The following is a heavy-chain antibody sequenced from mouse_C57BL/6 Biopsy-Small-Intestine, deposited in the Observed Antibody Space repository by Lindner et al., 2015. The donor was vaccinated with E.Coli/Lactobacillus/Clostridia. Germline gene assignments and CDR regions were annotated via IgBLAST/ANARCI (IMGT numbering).Heavy chain of an antibody. CDR3: AMDY. Sequence: VQLQESGGDLVEPGGSLKLSCAASGFTFSSYGMSWVRQTPDKRLEWVATISSGGSYTYYPDSVKGRFTISRDNAKNTLYLQMSSLKSEDTAMYYCAMDYWGQGTSVTVSS. CDR1: GFTFSSYG. V-gene: IGHV5-6*01. J-gene: IGHJ4*01. CDR2: ISSGGSYT.